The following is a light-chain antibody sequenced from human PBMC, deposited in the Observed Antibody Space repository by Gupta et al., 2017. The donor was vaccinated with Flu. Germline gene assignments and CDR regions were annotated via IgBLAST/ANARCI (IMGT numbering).Light chain of an antibody. CDR2: RND. Sequence: QSARTQPPSVSGTPGQRLTISCSGSSSNIGSAYVYWYQQRPGTAPNTLIFRNDQRPRGVPARVSGSRSGNSASVAISTLRSEDEADDYCDSWDDDLSGHNWVFGGGTKPTVL. J-gene: IGLJ3*02. CDR1: SSNIGSAY. V-gene: IGLV1-47*01. CDR3: DSWDDDLSGHNWV.